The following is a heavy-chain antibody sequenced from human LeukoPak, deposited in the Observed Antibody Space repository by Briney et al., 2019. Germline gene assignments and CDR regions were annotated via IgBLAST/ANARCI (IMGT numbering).Heavy chain of an antibody. CDR3: ARDPTSGYSRGSFDY. V-gene: IGHV3-48*01. CDR2: ISSSSTI. Sequence: PGGSLRLSCAASGFTFSSYSMNWVRQAPGKGLEWVSYISSSSTIYYADSVKGRFTISRDNAKNSLYLQMNSLRAEDTAVYYCARDPTSGYSRGSFDYWGQGTLVTVSS. CDR1: GFTFSSYS. D-gene: IGHD6-13*01. J-gene: IGHJ4*02.